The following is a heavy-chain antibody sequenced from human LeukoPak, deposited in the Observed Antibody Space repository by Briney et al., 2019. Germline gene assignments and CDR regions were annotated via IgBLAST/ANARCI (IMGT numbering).Heavy chain of an antibody. Sequence: GGSLRLSCAASGFTFSRYSMNWVRQAPGKGLEWVSSISSSSSYIYYADSVKGRFTISRDNAKNSLYLQMNSLRAEDTAVYYCARDGVVAATPPMYYYYYMDVWGKGTTVTISS. J-gene: IGHJ6*03. D-gene: IGHD2-15*01. V-gene: IGHV3-21*01. CDR1: GFTFSRYS. CDR2: ISSSSSYI. CDR3: ARDGVVAATPPMYYYYYMDV.